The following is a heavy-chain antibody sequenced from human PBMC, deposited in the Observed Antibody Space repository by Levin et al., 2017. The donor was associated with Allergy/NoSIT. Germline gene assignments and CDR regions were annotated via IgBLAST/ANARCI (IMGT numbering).Heavy chain of an antibody. CDR3: ARDPSASTGVFDI. D-gene: IGHD1-1*01. CDR1: GYSFSTYW. V-gene: IGHV5-51*01. CDR2: IYPGDSES. Sequence: GASVKVSCKGSGYSFSTYWIGWVRQMPGKGLEWMGIIYPGDSESRYSPSFQGQVTISVDKSISTAYLQWSSLKASDTAMYYCARDPSASTGVFDIWGQGTMVTVSS. J-gene: IGHJ3*02.